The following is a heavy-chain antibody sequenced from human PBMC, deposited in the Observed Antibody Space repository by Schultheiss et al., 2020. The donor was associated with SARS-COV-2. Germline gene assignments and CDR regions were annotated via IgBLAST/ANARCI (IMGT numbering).Heavy chain of an antibody. CDR2: IYYSGST. J-gene: IGHJ5*02. V-gene: IGHV4-59*06. CDR3: AREGDSSGYYLAWFDP. D-gene: IGHD3-22*01. Sequence: SETLSLTCTVSGGSISSSYWSWIRQHPGKGLEWIGYIYYSGSTYYNPSLKSRVTISVDTSKNQFSLKLSSVTAADTAVYYCAREGDSSGYYLAWFDPWGQGTLVTVSS. CDR1: GGSISSSY.